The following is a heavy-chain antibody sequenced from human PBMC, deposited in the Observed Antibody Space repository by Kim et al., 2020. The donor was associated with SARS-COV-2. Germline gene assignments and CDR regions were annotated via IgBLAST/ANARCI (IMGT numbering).Heavy chain of an antibody. V-gene: IGHV3-15*01. J-gene: IGHJ4*02. CDR2: TDGGTT. CDR3: TTDKGY. Sequence: TDGGTTDYAAPVKGRFTISRDDSKNTLYLQMNSLKTEDTAVYYCTTDKGYWGQGTLVTVSS.